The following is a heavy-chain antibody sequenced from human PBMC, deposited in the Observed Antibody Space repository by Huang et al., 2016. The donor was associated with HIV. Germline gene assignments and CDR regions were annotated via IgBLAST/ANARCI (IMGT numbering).Heavy chain of an antibody. J-gene: IGHJ4*02. Sequence: EVRLVQSGAEVKKPGDSLKISCKGSGYTFTDYWVGWVRQMPGKGLEWMGIIYPSDSDIKSSPSFQGQGTISADKSMTTAYLQWRSLKASDTAMYYCARRHSGHFDYCGQGTLVTVSS. CDR1: GYTFTDYW. CDR3: ARRHSGHFDY. CDR2: IYPSDSDI. V-gene: IGHV5-51*01. D-gene: IGHD6-25*01.